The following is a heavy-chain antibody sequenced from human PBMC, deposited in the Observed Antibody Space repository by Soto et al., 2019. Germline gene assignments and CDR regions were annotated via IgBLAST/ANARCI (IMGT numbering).Heavy chain of an antibody. D-gene: IGHD4-17*01. Sequence: SETLSLTCTVSGGSISSYDWSWIRQPPGKGLEWIGYIYYSGSTNYNPSLKSRVTISVDTSTNQFSLKLSSVTAADTAVYYCASGERHDYGAYVWTPPNYYYYYMDVWGKGTTVTVSS. CDR1: GGSISSYD. CDR2: IYYSGST. CDR3: ASGERHDYGAYVWTPPNYYYYYMDV. V-gene: IGHV4-59*08. J-gene: IGHJ6*03.